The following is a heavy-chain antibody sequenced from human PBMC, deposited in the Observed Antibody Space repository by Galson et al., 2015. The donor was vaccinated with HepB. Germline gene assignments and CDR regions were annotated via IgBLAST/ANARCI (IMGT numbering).Heavy chain of an antibody. CDR1: GGSISSYY. V-gene: IGHV4-59*01. Sequence: ETLSLTCTVSGGSISSYYWSWIRQPPGKGLEWIGYIYYSGSTNYNPSLKSRVTISVDTSKNQFSLKLSSVTAADTAVYYCASESKIAARGYCSSTSCYSFSWFDPWGQGTLVTVSS. J-gene: IGHJ5*02. D-gene: IGHD2-2*01. CDR3: ASESKIAARGYCSSTSCYSFSWFDP. CDR2: IYYSGST.